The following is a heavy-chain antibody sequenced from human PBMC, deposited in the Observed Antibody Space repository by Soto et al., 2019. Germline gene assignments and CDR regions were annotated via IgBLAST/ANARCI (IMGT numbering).Heavy chain of an antibody. CDR2: ISNDGSNP. Sequence: GGSLRLSCVASGFTFSKYAMHWVRQARGTGLEWVAVISNDGSNPYYADSVKGRFTISRGNSKNTLYLQMNSLREEDTAVYYCARTGYDRSGYFVEYYFDYWGQGTLVTVSS. J-gene: IGHJ4*02. V-gene: IGHV3-30-3*01. D-gene: IGHD3-22*01. CDR1: GFTFSKYA. CDR3: ARTGYDRSGYFVEYYFDY.